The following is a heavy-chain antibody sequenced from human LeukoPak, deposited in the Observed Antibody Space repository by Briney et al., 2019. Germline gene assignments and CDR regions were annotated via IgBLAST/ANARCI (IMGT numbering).Heavy chain of an antibody. V-gene: IGHV5-51*01. J-gene: IGHJ4*02. Sequence: GASLKISCKGSGYSFTSYWIGWVRQLPGKGLEWMGIIYPGDSDTRYSPSFQGQVTISADKSISTAYLQWSSLKASDTAMYYCARNYDSSGYSPNYFDYWGQGTLVTVSS. CDR1: GYSFTSYW. CDR2: IYPGDSDT. D-gene: IGHD3-22*01. CDR3: ARNYDSSGYSPNYFDY.